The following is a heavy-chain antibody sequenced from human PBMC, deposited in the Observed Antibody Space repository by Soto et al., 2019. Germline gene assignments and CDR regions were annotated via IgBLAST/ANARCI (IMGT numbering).Heavy chain of an antibody. J-gene: IGHJ4*02. Sequence: SETLSLTCTVSADSSSFSNSYWGWIRQSPGKGLQWIGSFSYNGGTFYNPSLKGRVVISFDTSKKLSSLQVTSVTAADTAVYFCARHRIEVVWRGFDFWGQGSPVTVSS. CDR3: ARHRIEVVWRGFDF. CDR2: FSYNGGT. CDR1: ADSSSFSNSY. D-gene: IGHD3-10*01. V-gene: IGHV4-39*01.